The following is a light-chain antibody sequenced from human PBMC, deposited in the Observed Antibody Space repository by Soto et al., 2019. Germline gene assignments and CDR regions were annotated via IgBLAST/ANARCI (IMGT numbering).Light chain of an antibody. CDR2: GNS. Sequence: QSVLTQPPSVSGAPGQKVTISCTGSSSNIGAVYDVNWYHQLPGTAPQLLIHGNSNRPSGVPDRFSGSKSGSSASLAITGLQAEDEADYFCQSYDSSLSGYVFGPGTKLTVL. V-gene: IGLV1-40*01. CDR3: QSYDSSLSGYV. CDR1: SSNIGAVYD. J-gene: IGLJ1*01.